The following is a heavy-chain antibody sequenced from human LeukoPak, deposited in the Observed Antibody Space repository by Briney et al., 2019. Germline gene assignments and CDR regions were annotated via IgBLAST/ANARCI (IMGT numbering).Heavy chain of an antibody. J-gene: IGHJ3*02. Sequence: GGSLRLSCAASGFTFSSYSMNWVRQAPGKGLEWVSSISSSSSYIYYADSVKGRFTISRDNAKNSLYLQMNSLRAEDTAVYYCARAITAAGNFAFDIWGQGTMVTVSS. CDR3: ARAITAAGNFAFDI. CDR1: GFTFSSYS. V-gene: IGHV3-21*01. D-gene: IGHD6-13*01. CDR2: ISSSSSYI.